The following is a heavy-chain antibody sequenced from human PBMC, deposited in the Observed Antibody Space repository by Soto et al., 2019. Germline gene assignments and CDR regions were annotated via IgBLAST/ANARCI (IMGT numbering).Heavy chain of an antibody. D-gene: IGHD6-13*01. CDR2: IYGAAST. CDR3: ARDGPSRSRYDFDY. Sequence: EVQLVESGGGLVQPGGSLRLSCAASGFTVSSNYMHWVRQAPGKGLEWVSIIYGAASTYYADSVKGRFTISRDNSKNTLDLQMNRLRAEDTAVYYCARDGPSRSRYDFDYGGQGPLVTVSS. J-gene: IGHJ4*02. V-gene: IGHV3-66*01. CDR1: GFTVSSNY.